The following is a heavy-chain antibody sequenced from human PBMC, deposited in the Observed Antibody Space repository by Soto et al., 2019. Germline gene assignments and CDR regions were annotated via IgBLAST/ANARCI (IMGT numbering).Heavy chain of an antibody. J-gene: IGHJ2*01. CDR3: ARMAVVIASRYFDL. CDR1: VGSFSGYY. Sequence: QVQLQQWGAGLLKPSETLSLTCAVYVGSFSGYYWSWIRQPPGKGLEWIGEINHNGSTNYNPSLKSRVTISVDMAKNQSYLKLSSVTAADTAVYYCARMAVVIASRYFDLWGRGTLVTVSS. D-gene: IGHD2-21*01. CDR2: INHNGST. V-gene: IGHV4-34*01.